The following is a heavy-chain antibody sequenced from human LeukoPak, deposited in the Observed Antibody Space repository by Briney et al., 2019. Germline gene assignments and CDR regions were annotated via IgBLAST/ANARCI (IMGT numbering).Heavy chain of an antibody. D-gene: IGHD5-12*01. CDR2: ISGSGDNT. CDR1: GFTFSNYA. V-gene: IGHV3-23*01. CDR3: ARRGWLINFDY. Sequence: PGGSLRLSCAASGFTFSNYAMSWVRQAPGKGLEWVSIISGSGDNTHYADSVKGRFTIFRDNSKNTLYLQMKTLRAEDTAIYYCARRGWLINFDYWGQGTLVTVSS. J-gene: IGHJ4*02.